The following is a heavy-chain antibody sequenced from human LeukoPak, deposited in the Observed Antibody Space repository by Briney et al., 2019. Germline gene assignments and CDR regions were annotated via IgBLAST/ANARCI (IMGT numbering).Heavy chain of an antibody. CDR2: ISSSGSTT. Sequence: GGSLRLSCAASGFTFSDYYMSWIRQAPGKGLEWVSYISSSGSTTYYADSVKGRFTISRDNAKNSLYLQMNSLRAEDTAVYYCAPTRRDGYNWWFADHWGQGTLVTVSS. CDR3: APTRRDGYNWWFADH. J-gene: IGHJ5*02. V-gene: IGHV3-11*01. D-gene: IGHD5-24*01. CDR1: GFTFSDYY.